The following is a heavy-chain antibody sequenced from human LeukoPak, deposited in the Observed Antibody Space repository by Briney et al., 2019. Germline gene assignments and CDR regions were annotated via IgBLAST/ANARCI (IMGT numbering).Heavy chain of an antibody. Sequence: GGSLRLSCAASGFTFSNYWMHWGRQVPGKGLVWVSRINDDGRATFYADSVKGRFTISRDNAKNTLFLQMNSLSAEDTAVYYCAREILAPGKTHDYWGQGTLVTVSS. CDR1: GFTFSNYW. J-gene: IGHJ4*02. V-gene: IGHV3-74*01. CDR3: AREILAPGKTHDY. CDR2: INDDGRAT.